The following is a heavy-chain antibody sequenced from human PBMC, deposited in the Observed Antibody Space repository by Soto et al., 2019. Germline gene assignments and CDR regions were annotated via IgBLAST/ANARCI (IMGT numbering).Heavy chain of an antibody. Sequence: SVKVSCKASGGTFSSYAISWVRQAPGQGLEWMGGIIPIFGTANYAQKFQGRVTITADESTSTAYMELSSLRSEDTAVYYCARTFSGGYIRPDFDYWGQGTLVTV. D-gene: IGHD6-19*01. V-gene: IGHV1-69*13. J-gene: IGHJ4*02. CDR1: GGTFSSYA. CDR3: ARTFSGGYIRPDFDY. CDR2: IIPIFGTA.